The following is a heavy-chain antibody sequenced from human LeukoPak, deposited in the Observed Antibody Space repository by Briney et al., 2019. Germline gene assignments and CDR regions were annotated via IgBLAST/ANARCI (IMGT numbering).Heavy chain of an antibody. CDR2: IYYSGST. CDR3: ATIGYSYELDY. Sequence: PSETLSLTCTVSGYFISSGYYWGWIRQPPGKGLEWIGSIYYSGSTYYNPSLKSRVTISVDTSKNQFSLKLSSVTAADTAVYYCATIGYSYELDYWGQGTLVTVSS. D-gene: IGHD5-18*01. J-gene: IGHJ4*02. CDR1: GYFISSGYY. V-gene: IGHV4-38-2*02.